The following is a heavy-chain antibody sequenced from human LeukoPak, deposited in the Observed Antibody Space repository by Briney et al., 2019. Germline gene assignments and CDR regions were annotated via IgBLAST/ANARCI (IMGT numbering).Heavy chain of an antibody. CDR2: IYYSGST. V-gene: IGHV4-39*07. Sequence: PSETLSLTCTVSGGSISSSSYYWGWIRQPPGKGLEWIGSIYYSGSTYYNPSLKSRATISVDTSKNQFSLKLSSVTAADTAVYYCARDMGQRWLQLGYFDYWGQGTLVTVSS. D-gene: IGHD5-24*01. CDR1: GGSISSSSYY. CDR3: ARDMGQRWLQLGYFDY. J-gene: IGHJ4*02.